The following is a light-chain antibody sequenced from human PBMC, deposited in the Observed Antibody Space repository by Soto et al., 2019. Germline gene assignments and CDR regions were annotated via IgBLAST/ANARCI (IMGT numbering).Light chain of an antibody. Sequence: QSVLTQPPSVSGAPGQRVTISCTGSSSNIGAGYDVDWYQQLPGTAPKILIYGNSNRPSGVPDRFSGAKSGTSASLAITGLQAEDEADYCCQSYDSSLSGYVFGSGTKVTVL. CDR3: QSYDSSLSGYV. V-gene: IGLV1-40*01. CDR1: SSNIGAGYD. J-gene: IGLJ1*01. CDR2: GNS.